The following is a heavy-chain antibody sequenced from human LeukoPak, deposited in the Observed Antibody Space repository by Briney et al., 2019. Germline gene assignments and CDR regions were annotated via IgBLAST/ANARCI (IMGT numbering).Heavy chain of an antibody. CDR3: AKEYQLRGMDV. CDR2: INQDGSEK. D-gene: IGHD2-2*01. Sequence: GGSLRLSCAASGFTFSSYWMSWVRQAPANGLEWVANINQDGSEKYYVDSVKGRFTISRDNAKNSVYLQMNSLRVEDTAVYYCAKEYQLRGMDVWGQGTTVTVSS. J-gene: IGHJ6*02. CDR1: GFTFSSYW. V-gene: IGHV3-7*04.